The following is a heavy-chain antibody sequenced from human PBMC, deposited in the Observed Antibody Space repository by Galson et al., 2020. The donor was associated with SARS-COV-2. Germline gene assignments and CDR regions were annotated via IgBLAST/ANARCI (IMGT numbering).Heavy chain of an antibody. J-gene: IGHJ6*02. D-gene: IGHD3-22*01. CDR2: ISYDGSNK. CDR3: ARDHLKGYYCESSGYYSAGGSIRDDGIDV. V-gene: IGHV3-30-3*01. CDR1: GFTFSSYA. Sequence: TGGSLRLSCAASGFTFSSYAMHWVRQAPGKGLEWVAVISYDGSNKYYADSVKGRFTISRDNSKNTLYLQMNSLRAEDTAVYYCARDHLKGYYCESSGYYSAGGSIRDDGIDVWGQGTTVTCSS.